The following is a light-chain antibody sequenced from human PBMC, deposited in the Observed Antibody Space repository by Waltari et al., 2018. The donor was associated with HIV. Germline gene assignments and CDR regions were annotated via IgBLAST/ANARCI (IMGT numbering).Light chain of an antibody. V-gene: IGLV2-8*01. Sequence: QSALTQPPSASGSPGQSVTISCTGTRSDVGGYNYVSWYQQHPGKAPKLMIYEVTKRPSWVPYRFSGSRSGNTASLTVSGLQAEDEADYFCSSYAGSKNLLVFGGGTKLTVL. J-gene: IGLJ2*01. CDR1: RSDVGGYNY. CDR3: SSYAGSKNLLV. CDR2: EVT.